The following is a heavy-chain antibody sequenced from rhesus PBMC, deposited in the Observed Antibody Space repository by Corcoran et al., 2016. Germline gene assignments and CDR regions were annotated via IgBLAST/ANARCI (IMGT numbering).Heavy chain of an antibody. V-gene: IGHV4S10*01. J-gene: IGHJ6*01. CDR2: IYGSSTST. CDR3: ARDPRYYNIWTGYDLDS. CDR1: GGSISDSYR. D-gene: IGHD3-3*01. Sequence: QVQLQESGPGVVKPSETLSLTCAASGGSISDSYRWSWIRQPPGKGLEWIRYIYGSSTSTNYDPSLKSRVTISKDTSKNQFSFKLSSVTAADTAVYYCARDPRYYNIWTGYDLDSWGQGVVVTVSS.